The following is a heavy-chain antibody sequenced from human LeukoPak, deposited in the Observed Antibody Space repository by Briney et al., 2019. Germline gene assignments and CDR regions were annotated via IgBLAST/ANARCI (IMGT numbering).Heavy chain of an antibody. D-gene: IGHD6-6*01. V-gene: IGHV4-59*01. J-gene: IGHJ6*03. CDR3: ARDGPIAGRSVSLHNDYYYMDV. CDR2: IYYSGST. CDR1: GGSISSYY. Sequence: PSETLSLTCTVSGGSISSYYWSWIRQPPGKGLEWIGDIYYSGSTNYNPSLKSRVTILVDTSKKQFSLKLSSVTAADTAVYYCARDGPIAGRSVSLHNDYYYMDVWGNGTTVTVSS.